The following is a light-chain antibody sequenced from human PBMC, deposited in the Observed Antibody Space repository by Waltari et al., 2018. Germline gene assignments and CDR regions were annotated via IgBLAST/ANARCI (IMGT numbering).Light chain of an antibody. Sequence: QSALSQPAAVSGSPGQSISISCTGTSSDVGGHYYVSWYQQHPGKAPKLIVYEVTNRPSGFSDRVSGTKSGNTASLTISGLQAEDEADYYCSSYSDSSTLLLFGGGTKLTVL. CDR1: SSDVGGHYY. CDR3: SSYSDSSTLLL. J-gene: IGLJ2*01. CDR2: EVT. V-gene: IGLV2-14*01.